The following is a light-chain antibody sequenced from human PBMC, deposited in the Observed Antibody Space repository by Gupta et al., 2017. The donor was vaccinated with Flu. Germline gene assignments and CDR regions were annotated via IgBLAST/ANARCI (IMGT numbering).Light chain of an antibody. Sequence: ERTTISCKASRSVSNSFVLWFQQKPRPSPRLLYYGASNRATGIPEWFSGRGSGTDFTLTISRLEPEDFAVYYCQQYASSPWTFGQGTKVEIK. CDR1: RSVSNSF. CDR3: QQYASSPWT. V-gene: IGKV3-20*01. J-gene: IGKJ1*01. CDR2: GAS.